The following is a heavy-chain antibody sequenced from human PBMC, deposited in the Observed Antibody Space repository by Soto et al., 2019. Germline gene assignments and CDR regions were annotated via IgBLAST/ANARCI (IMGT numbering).Heavy chain of an antibody. J-gene: IGHJ3*02. CDR3: ARGNSGAFDI. CDR1: GYTFTTYS. Sequence: QVELVQSGAEVKKPGASVKVSCKASGYTFTTYSMHWVRQAPGQRLEWMGWMNPLNGDTKYSQRFQGRLTIIRDTSASTAYMESSSLRSEDTAIYYCARGNSGAFDIWGQGTMVTVSS. CDR2: MNPLNGDT. D-gene: IGHD6-19*01. V-gene: IGHV1-3*01.